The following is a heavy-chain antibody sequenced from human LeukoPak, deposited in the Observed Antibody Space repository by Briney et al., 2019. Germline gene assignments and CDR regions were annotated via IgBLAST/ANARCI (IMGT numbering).Heavy chain of an antibody. CDR3: ARVNYCGGDCYSAGNWFDP. CDR2: ISAYNGNT. J-gene: IGHJ5*02. D-gene: IGHD2-21*01. V-gene: IGHV1-18*01. Sequence: ASVKVSCKASGYTFTSYGISWVRQAPGQGLEWMGWISAYNGNTNYAQKLQGRVTMTTDTSTSTAYMELRSLRSDDTAVYYCARVNYCGGDCYSAGNWFDPWGQGTLVTVSS. CDR1: GYTFTSYG.